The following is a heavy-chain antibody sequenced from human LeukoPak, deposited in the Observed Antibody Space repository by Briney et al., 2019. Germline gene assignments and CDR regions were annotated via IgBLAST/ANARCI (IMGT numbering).Heavy chain of an antibody. Sequence: SETLSLTCFVSGYSISSGYYWGWIRPPPGKRLDWIGSIHHSGSTYYTPSLKSRVTISVDTSKNQFSLNLSSVTAADTAIYYCARDLSIPVAGQFDFWGQGTLVTVSS. CDR3: ARDLSIPVAGQFDF. J-gene: IGHJ4*02. V-gene: IGHV4-38-2*02. CDR2: IHHSGST. CDR1: GYSISSGYY. D-gene: IGHD6-19*01.